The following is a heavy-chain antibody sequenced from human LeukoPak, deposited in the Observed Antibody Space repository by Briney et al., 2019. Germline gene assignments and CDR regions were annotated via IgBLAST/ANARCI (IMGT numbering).Heavy chain of an antibody. J-gene: IGHJ4*02. Sequence: ASVKVSCKASGYTFTSYDINWVRQAPGQGLEWVGWINPNSGDTNYAQKFQDRVIMTRDTSISTAYMELSSLRSDDTAVYYCARDNYYGSGSPQGSYFDYWGQGTLVTVSS. V-gene: IGHV1-2*02. CDR1: GYTFTSYD. CDR2: INPNSGDT. CDR3: ARDNYYGSGSPQGSYFDY. D-gene: IGHD3-10*01.